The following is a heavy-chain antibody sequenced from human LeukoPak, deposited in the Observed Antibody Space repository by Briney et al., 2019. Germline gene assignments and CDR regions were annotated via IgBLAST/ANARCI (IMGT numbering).Heavy chain of an antibody. V-gene: IGHV1-69*04. CDR1: GGTFSSYA. CDR2: IIPILGIA. J-gene: IGHJ4*02. CDR3: ARVNPPRERADGLPLGEAQSALDY. Sequence: LVKVSCKASGGTFSSYAISWVRQAAGQGLEWMGRIIPILGIAHYAQKFPGRVTITADKPTSTAYREQSSLTAEGTAVYYCARVNPPRERADGLPLGEAQSALDYWGQGTLVTVSS. D-gene: IGHD1-26*01.